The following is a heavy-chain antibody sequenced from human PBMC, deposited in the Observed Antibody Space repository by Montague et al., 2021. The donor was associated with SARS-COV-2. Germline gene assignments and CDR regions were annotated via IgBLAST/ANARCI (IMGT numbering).Heavy chain of an antibody. Sequence: SLRLSCAASGFTFSSYWMHWVRQAPGTGLVWVSRVKGDGSRISYADSVKGRFTISRDNAKNTLYLQMNSPRAEDTAVYYCASWISGVAGTGYWGQGTLVTVSS. CDR1: GFTFSSYW. J-gene: IGHJ4*02. V-gene: IGHV3-74*01. CDR2: VKGDGSRI. CDR3: ASWISGVAGTGY. D-gene: IGHD6-19*01.